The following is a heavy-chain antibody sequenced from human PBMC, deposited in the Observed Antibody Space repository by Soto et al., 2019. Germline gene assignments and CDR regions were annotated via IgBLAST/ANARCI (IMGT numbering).Heavy chain of an antibody. CDR1: TFKSYG. V-gene: IGHV3-30*03. D-gene: IGHD2-2*01. Sequence: TFKSYGMHWVRQAPGKGLAWVAVISSDGNRKHYADSVRGRFTISRDNSKNTLYLQMNSLRTEDTAIYYCARDSYRGDVVLTPAPYGNDYWGRGTLVTVSS. J-gene: IGHJ4*02. CDR2: ISSDGNRK. CDR3: ARDSYRGDVVLTPAPYGNDY.